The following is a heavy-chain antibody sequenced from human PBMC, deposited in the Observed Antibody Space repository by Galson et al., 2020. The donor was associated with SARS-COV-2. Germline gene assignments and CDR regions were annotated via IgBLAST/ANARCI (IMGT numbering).Heavy chain of an antibody. CDR1: GGSDSSSSYH. CDR2: IYYNGNT. CDR3: ARQWGGDY. D-gene: IGHD3-16*01. Sequence: SETLFLTCTVSGGSDSSSSYHWGWIRQSPGKGLEWIGNIYYNGNTYYNPSLKSRVTISIDTSKNQFSLKLTSVTVADTAVYYCARQWGGDYWGQGALVTVSS. J-gene: IGHJ4*02. V-gene: IGHV4-39*01.